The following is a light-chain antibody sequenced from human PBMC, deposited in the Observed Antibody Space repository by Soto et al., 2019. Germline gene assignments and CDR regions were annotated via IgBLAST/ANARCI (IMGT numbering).Light chain of an antibody. CDR2: AAS. V-gene: IGKV1-39*01. CDR3: QQSYSTPWT. Sequence: DIQMTQSPSSLSASVGDRVTITCRASQSISSYLNWYQQKPGKAPKFLMYAASSLQSGVSSRFSSSGSGTDFTLTISSLQPEDFATYYCQQSYSTPWTFGQGTKVEIK. J-gene: IGKJ1*01. CDR1: QSISSY.